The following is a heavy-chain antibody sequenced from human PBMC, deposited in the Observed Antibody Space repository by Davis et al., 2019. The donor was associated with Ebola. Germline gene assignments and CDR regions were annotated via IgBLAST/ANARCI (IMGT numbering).Heavy chain of an antibody. CDR3: ARTRGYVGSTWWFFGL. CDR2: IGGGGDSP. D-gene: IGHD5-12*01. Sequence: PGGSLRPSCAASGFTFSSYTLAWVRQAPGKGLQWVSSIGGGGDSPYYTDSVKGRFTISADTSKNTLYLQMNSLIGDDTAIYYCARTRGYVGSTWWFFGLLGRGTLVTVSS. J-gene: IGHJ2*01. V-gene: IGHV3-23*01. CDR1: GFTFSSYT.